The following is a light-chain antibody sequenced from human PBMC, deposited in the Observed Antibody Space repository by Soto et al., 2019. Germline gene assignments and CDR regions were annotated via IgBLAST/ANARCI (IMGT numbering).Light chain of an antibody. CDR2: DAS. J-gene: IGKJ1*01. CDR1: PSISSW. V-gene: IGKV1-5*01. Sequence: DIQMTQSPSTLSASVGDRVTITCRASPSISSWLAWYQQKPGKAPKLLIYDASSLESGVPSRFSGSGSGTEFTLTISSLQVDDSAVYYCQQYNNWWTFGQGTKVDI. CDR3: QQYNNWWT.